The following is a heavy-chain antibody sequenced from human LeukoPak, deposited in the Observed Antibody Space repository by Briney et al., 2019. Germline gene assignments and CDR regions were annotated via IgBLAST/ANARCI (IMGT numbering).Heavy chain of an antibody. CDR1: GFTFSNYH. CDR3: ARGDYYDFWSANSY. D-gene: IGHD3-3*01. Sequence: PGESLRLSCAASGFTFSNYHMNWVRQAPGKGLEWVSYINSWSSLIYYADSVKGRFAISRDNAKSSLYLQMNSLTAEDTAVYYCARGDYYDFWSANSYWGQGTLVTVSS. J-gene: IGHJ4*02. V-gene: IGHV3-48*01. CDR2: INSWSSLI.